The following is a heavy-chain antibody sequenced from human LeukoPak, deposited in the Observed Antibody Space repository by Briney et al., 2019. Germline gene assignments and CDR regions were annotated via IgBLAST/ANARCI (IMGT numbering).Heavy chain of an antibody. CDR2: IRYDGSNK. J-gene: IGHJ4*02. CDR3: AKDLNIAAAGQTFDH. CDR1: GFTFSSYG. D-gene: IGHD6-13*01. Sequence: GGSLRLSCAASGFTFSSYGMHWVRQAPGKGLEWVAFIRYDGSNKYYADSVKGRFTISRDNSKNTLYLQMNSLRAEDTAVYYCAKDLNIAAAGQTFDHWGQGTLVTVSS. V-gene: IGHV3-30*02.